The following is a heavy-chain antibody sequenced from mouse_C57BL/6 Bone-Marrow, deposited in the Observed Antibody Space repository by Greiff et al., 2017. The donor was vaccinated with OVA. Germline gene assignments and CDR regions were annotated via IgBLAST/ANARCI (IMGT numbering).Heavy chain of an antibody. CDR2: IYPGDGDT. J-gene: IGHJ1*03. CDR3: ARGAFPGWYFDV. V-gene: IGHV1-82*01. CDR1: GYAFSSSW. Sequence: QVQLQQSGPELVKPGASVKISCKASGYAFSSSWMNWVKQRPGQGLEWIGRIYPGDGDTNYNGKFKGKATLTADKSSSTAYMQLSSLTSGYSAVYGCARGAFPGWYFDVWGTGTTVTVSS.